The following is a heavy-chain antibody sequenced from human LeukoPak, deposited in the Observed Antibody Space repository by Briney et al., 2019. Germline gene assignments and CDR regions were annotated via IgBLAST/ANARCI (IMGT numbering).Heavy chain of an antibody. CDR2: ISSSSSYI. Sequence: GGSLRLSCAASGFTFSSYSMNWVRQAPGKGLEWVSSISSSSSYIYYADSVKGRFTISRDNSKNTLYLQMNSLRAEDTAVYYCAKTKAYYDILTGYVPGDGMDVWGQGTTVTVSS. V-gene: IGHV3-21*04. J-gene: IGHJ6*02. CDR3: AKTKAYYDILTGYVPGDGMDV. D-gene: IGHD3-9*01. CDR1: GFTFSSYS.